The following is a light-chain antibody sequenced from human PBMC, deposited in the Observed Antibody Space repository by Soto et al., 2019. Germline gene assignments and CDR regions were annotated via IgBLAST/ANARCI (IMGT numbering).Light chain of an antibody. CDR1: STNIGTSNF. Sequence: QSVLTQPPSASGTPGQRVTISCSGSSTNIGTSNFVYWYQQLPEKAPKLLIYNNNQRPSGVPDRFSGSKSGTSASLAISGLRSEDEADYYCAVWDDTLSGLWLFGGGTKVTVL. J-gene: IGLJ3*02. CDR3: AVWDDTLSGLWL. CDR2: NNN. V-gene: IGLV1-47*01.